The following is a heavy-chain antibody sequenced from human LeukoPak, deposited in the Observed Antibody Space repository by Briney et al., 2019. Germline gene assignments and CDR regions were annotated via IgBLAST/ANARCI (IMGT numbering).Heavy chain of an antibody. D-gene: IGHD3-16*01. CDR1: GGSISSGGYY. J-gene: IGHJ4*02. Sequence: SETLSLTCTVSGGSISSGGYYCRWIRQHPGRGLEWLGYIYYSGSTYYNPSLKSRVTISVDTSKNQFSLKLSSVTAADTAVYYCAQEGGPGVDYWGQGTLVTVSS. CDR3: AQEGGPGVDY. V-gene: IGHV4-31*03. CDR2: IYYSGST.